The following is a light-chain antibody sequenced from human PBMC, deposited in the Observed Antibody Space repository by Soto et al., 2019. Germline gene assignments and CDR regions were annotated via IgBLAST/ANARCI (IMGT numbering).Light chain of an antibody. J-gene: IGKJ3*01. CDR1: QGISSY. Sequence: AIRMTQSPSSLSASTGDRVTITCRASQGISSYLAWYQQKPGKAPKLLIYAASTLQSGVPSRFSGSGSGTDFTRTISCLQSEDFATYYCQQYYSYLFTFGHGTKVDIK. CDR2: AAS. CDR3: QQYYSYLFT. V-gene: IGKV1-8*01.